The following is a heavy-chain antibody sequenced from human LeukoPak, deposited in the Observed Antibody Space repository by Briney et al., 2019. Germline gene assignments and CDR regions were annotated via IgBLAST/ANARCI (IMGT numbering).Heavy chain of an antibody. CDR2: IYTSGTT. CDR3: ARLSTVTTSFDY. D-gene: IGHD4-17*01. V-gene: IGHV4-4*07. J-gene: IGHJ4*02. Sequence: GSLRLSCAASGFTFDDYGLSWVRQVPGKGLEWIGRIYTSGTTHYNPSLKSRVTMSVDTSKNQFSLKLSSVTAADTAVYYCARLSTVTTSFDYWGQGTLVTVSS. CDR1: GFTFDDYG.